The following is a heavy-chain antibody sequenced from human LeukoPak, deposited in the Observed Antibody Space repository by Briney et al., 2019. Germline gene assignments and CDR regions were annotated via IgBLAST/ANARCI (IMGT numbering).Heavy chain of an antibody. CDR2: INGDGSRT. V-gene: IGHV3-74*01. J-gene: IGHJ5*02. CDR1: GFTFSDYY. CDR3: VHWFDP. Sequence: PGGSLRLSCAASGFTFSDYYMHWVRQAPGKGLLWISHINGDGSRTGYADSVKGRFTISRDNAKNTLYLQMNSLRAEDTAVYYCVHWFDPWGQGTLVTVSS.